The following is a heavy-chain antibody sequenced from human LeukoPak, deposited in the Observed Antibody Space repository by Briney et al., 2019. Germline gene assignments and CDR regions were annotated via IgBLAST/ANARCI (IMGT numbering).Heavy chain of an antibody. CDR3: ARAHTFSCNGGPCPFFLDS. D-gene: IGHD2/OR15-2a*01. Sequence: SETLSLTCTVSGGSISSYYWSWIRQPAGKALEWIGRIYSSGNTNCNPSLESRVTMSVDTSKNQFSLKLTSVTAADTAVYYCARAHTFSCNGGPCPFFLDSWGQGTLVTVSS. CDR1: GGSISSYY. V-gene: IGHV4-4*07. CDR2: IYSSGNT. J-gene: IGHJ4*02.